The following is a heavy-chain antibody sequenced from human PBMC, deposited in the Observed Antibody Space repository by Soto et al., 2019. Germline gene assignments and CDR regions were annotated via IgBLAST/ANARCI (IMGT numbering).Heavy chain of an antibody. D-gene: IGHD2-15*01. CDR2: ISYDGSNK. J-gene: IGHJ6*02. V-gene: IGHV3-30-3*01. CDR3: ARDGVVAAYYYYYGMDV. Sequence: APGKGLEWVAVISYDGSNKYYADSVKGRFTISRDNSKNTLYLQMNSLRAEDTAVYYCARDGVVAAYYYYYGMDVWGQGTTVTVSS.